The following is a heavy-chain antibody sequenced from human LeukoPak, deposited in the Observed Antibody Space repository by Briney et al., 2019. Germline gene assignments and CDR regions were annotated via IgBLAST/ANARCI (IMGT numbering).Heavy chain of an antibody. CDR3: ARDFRGGYDFWSGYYTPYYFDY. CDR1: GGSISTSSYY. J-gene: IGHJ4*02. V-gene: IGHV4-39*07. Sequence: SETLSLTCTVSGGSISTSSYYWGWVRQPPGKGLEWIGSMYYSGSTYYNPSLKSRVTISVDTSKNHFSLKLTSVTAADTAVYYCARDFRGGYDFWSGYYTPYYFDYWGQGTLVTVSP. CDR2: MYYSGST. D-gene: IGHD3-3*01.